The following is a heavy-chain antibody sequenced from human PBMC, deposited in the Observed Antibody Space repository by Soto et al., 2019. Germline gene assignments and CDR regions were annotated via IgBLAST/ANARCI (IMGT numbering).Heavy chain of an antibody. CDR1: GYTFTSYD. CDR2: MNPNSGNT. D-gene: IGHD2-2*01. J-gene: IGHJ6*04. CDR3: ARDSRYCSSTSCYEGQYYYGMDV. Sequence: QVQLVQSGAEVKKPGASVKVSCKASGYTFTSYDINWVRQATGQGLEWMGWMNPNSGNTGYAQKFQGRVTMTRNTSISKAYMELSSLRYEDTAVYYCARDSRYCSSTSCYEGQYYYGMDVWGKGTTVTVSS. V-gene: IGHV1-8*01.